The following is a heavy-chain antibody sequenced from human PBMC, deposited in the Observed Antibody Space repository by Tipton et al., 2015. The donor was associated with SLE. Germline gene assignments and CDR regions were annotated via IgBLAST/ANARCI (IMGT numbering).Heavy chain of an antibody. V-gene: IGHV1-18*01. J-gene: IGHJ4*02. CDR2: INPNNGNT. D-gene: IGHD2-2*01. CDR3: TIDTRYQHASDV. CDR1: GYTFTTYG. Sequence: QLVQSGAEVKKPGASVKVSCKTSGYTFTTYGVSWVRQAHVQGLQWMGWINPNNGNTNYAQNLQGSVTMGTDTSTNKAFMELRSLRSDDTAVYYCTIDTRYQHASDVWGQGTLVTVSS.